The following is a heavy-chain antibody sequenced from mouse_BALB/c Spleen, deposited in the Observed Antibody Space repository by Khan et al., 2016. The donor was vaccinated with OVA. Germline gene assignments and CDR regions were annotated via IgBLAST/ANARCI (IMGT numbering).Heavy chain of an antibody. Sequence: EVQLQESGPGLVKPSQSLSLTCTVTGYSITSGYGWNWIRQFPGNKLEWMGYISYSGNTNYNQSLKSLSSITRDTTKNQFCLQLNSVATEDTATYSCARTARIKYWGQGTTLTVSS. CDR2: ISYSGNT. CDR1: GYSITSGYG. V-gene: IGHV3-2*02. D-gene: IGHD1-2*01. J-gene: IGHJ2*01. CDR3: ARTARIKY.